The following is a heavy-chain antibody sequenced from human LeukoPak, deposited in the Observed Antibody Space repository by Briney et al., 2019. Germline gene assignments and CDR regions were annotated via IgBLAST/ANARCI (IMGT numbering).Heavy chain of an antibody. V-gene: IGHV4-59*08. CDR3: ARHSSAWVPTYYFDY. D-gene: IGHD3-16*01. CDR1: GGSISSYY. Sequence: SETLSLTCTVSGGSISSYYWSWIRQPPGKGLEWLGYIYYSGSTNYNPSLKSRVTISVDTSKNQFSLKLSSVTAADTAVYYCARHSSAWVPTYYFDYWGQGTLVTVSS. J-gene: IGHJ4*02. CDR2: IYYSGST.